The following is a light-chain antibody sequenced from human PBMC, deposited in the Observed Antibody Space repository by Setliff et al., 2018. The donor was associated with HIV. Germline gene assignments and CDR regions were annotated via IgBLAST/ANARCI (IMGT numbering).Light chain of an antibody. Sequence: SYELTQPPSVSVAPGKTATITCGGNNIGSKSVQWYQQKPGQAPAMVVYDASDRPSGVPERFSGSKSGNTATLTIRRVEAGDEADYYCQVWDSTGDPYSTGDPYVFGTGTKVTVL. CDR1: NIGSKS. J-gene: IGLJ1*01. V-gene: IGLV3-21*03. CDR2: DAS. CDR3: QVWDSTGDPYSTGDPYV.